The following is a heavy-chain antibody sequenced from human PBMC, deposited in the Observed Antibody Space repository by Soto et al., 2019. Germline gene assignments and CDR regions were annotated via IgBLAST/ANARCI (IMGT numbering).Heavy chain of an antibody. V-gene: IGHV4-59*01. D-gene: IGHD3-3*01. CDR2: IYYSGST. CDR1: GGSISSYY. Sequence: QVQLQESGPGLVKPSETLSLTCTVSGGSISSYYWSWIRQPPGKGLEWIGYIYYSGSTNYNPSLKSRVTISVDTSKNQFSLKLSSVTAADTAVYYCARGYDFWSGYLLDYWGQGTLVTVSS. J-gene: IGHJ4*02. CDR3: ARGYDFWSGYLLDY.